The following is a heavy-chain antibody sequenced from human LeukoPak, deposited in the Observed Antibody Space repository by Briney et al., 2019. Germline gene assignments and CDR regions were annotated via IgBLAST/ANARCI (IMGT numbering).Heavy chain of an antibody. V-gene: IGHV3-20*04. J-gene: IGHJ3*02. CDR1: GFTFDDYG. CDR2: INWNGDRT. D-gene: IGHD5-12*01. Sequence: PGGSLRLSCAASGFTFDDYGMNWVRQAPGKGLEWVSGINWNGDRTGYADSVKGRFTISRDNAKNSLYLQMNSLRAEDTALFYCARVRGGYSAYDFGAFDIWDQGTMVTVSS. CDR3: ARVRGGYSAYDFGAFDI.